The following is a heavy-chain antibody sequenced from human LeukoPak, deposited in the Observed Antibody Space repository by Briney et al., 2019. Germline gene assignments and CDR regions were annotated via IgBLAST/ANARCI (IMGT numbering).Heavy chain of an antibody. CDR3: ARDLYRDSLPVSWFDP. D-gene: IGHD4-11*01. J-gene: IGHJ5*02. V-gene: IGHV1-18*01. Sequence: ASVKVSCKASGYTFTSYGISWVRQAPGQGLEWMGWISDYNGNTNYAQKLQGRVTMTTDTSTSTAYMELRSLRSDDTAVYYCARDLYRDSLPVSWFDPWGQGTLITVSS. CDR2: ISDYNGNT. CDR1: GYTFTSYG.